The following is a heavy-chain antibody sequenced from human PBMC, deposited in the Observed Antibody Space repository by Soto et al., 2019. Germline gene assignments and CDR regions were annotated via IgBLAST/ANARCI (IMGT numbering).Heavy chain of an antibody. D-gene: IGHD1-1*01. V-gene: IGHV1-2*02. CDR2: INPGSGVT. Sequence: EASVKVSCKASGYSFTKYHMHWVRQAPGQGLEWMGWINPGSGVTNQAQKFQGRVTMTRDTSITTTYMELNSLTSDDTAVYYCARVAGHKNARFDTWGQGALVTVFS. CDR1: GYSFTKYH. CDR3: ARVAGHKNARFDT. J-gene: IGHJ4*02.